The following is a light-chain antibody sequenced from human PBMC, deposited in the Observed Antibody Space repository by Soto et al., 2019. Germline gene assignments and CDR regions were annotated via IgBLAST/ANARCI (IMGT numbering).Light chain of an antibody. V-gene: IGKV3-15*01. CDR3: QQRSNWSPGLT. CDR1: QSVSSN. J-gene: IGKJ4*01. CDR2: GAS. Sequence: IVLTQSPGTLSLSPVEIVTLSCMASQSVSSNFLAWYQQKPGQPPWLLIYGASTRATDIPARFSGSGSGTEFTLTISSLQSEDFAVYYCQQRSNWSPGLTFGGGTKVDIK.